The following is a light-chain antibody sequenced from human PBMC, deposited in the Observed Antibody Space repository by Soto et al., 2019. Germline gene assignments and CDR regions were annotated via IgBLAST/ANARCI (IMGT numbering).Light chain of an antibody. CDR3: QQRNNWPPRIT. Sequence: EIVVTQSPATLSLSPGERATLSCRASESLSTYLAWYQQKSGQAPRLLIYDVSNRATGVPARFSGSGSGTDFTLTISSLEPEDFAVYYCQQRNNWPPRITFGQGTRLEIK. J-gene: IGKJ5*01. CDR2: DVS. V-gene: IGKV3-11*01. CDR1: ESLSTY.